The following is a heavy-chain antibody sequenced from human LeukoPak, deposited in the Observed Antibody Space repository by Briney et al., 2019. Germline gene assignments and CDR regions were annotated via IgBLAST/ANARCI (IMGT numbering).Heavy chain of an antibody. D-gene: IGHD3-9*01. CDR3: ARDPFDILTDPYFDY. CDR1: GFTFNFYW. J-gene: IGHJ4*02. V-gene: IGHV3-74*01. Sequence: GGSLRLSCAASGFTFNFYWMHWVRQAPGKGLLWVSRINSDGSSTSYADSVKSRFTISRDNAKNTLYLQMNSLRAEDTAVYYCARDPFDILTDPYFDYWGQGTLVTVSS. CDR2: INSDGSST.